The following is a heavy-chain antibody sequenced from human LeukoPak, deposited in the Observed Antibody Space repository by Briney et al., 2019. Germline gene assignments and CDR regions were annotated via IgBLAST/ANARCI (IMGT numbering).Heavy chain of an antibody. Sequence: GGSLRLSCAASGFTFTSYWMSWVRRAPGKGLEWVADIKRDGSEINYVDSVKGRFTISRDNAKNSVFLQMDSLRAEGTAFYYCVRSSVAGRFDNWGQGTLVTVSS. V-gene: IGHV3-7*01. CDR1: GFTFTSYW. CDR2: IKRDGSEI. D-gene: IGHD6-19*01. J-gene: IGHJ4*02. CDR3: VRSSVAGRFDN.